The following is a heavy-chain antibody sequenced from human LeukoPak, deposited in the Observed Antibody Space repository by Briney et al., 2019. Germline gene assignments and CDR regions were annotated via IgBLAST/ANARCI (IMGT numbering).Heavy chain of an antibody. V-gene: IGHV3-23*01. Sequence: GGSLRLSCAASGFTFSSSAMSWVRQAPGKGLEWVSAISGSGGSTYYADSVKGRFTIYRDNSKKTLYLQMKSPRAEDTAVYYCAKAGLYYYDSSGYNSYYYYGMDVWGQGTTVTVSS. CDR3: AKAGLYYYDSSGYNSYYYYGMDV. D-gene: IGHD3-22*01. CDR2: ISGSGGST. J-gene: IGHJ6*02. CDR1: GFTFSSSA.